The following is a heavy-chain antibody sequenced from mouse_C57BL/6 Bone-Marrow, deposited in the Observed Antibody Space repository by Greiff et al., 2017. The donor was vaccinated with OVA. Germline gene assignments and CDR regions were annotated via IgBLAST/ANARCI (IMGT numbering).Heavy chain of an antibody. CDR1: GFTFSDYY. CDR3: ARGYYGSSLFDY. Sequence: EVKLMESGGGLVQPGGSLKLSCAASGFTFSDYYMYWVRQTPEKRLEWVAYISNGGGSTYYPATVKGRFTISRDNAKNTLYLQMSRLKSEDTAMYYCARGYYGSSLFDYWGQGTTLTVSS. D-gene: IGHD1-1*01. J-gene: IGHJ2*01. CDR2: ISNGGGST. V-gene: IGHV5-12*01.